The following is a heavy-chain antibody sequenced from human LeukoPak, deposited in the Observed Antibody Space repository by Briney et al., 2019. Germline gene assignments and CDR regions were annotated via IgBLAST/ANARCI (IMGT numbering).Heavy chain of an antibody. CDR1: GGSISSYY. CDR2: IYYSGST. CDR3: ARSLIVGNARYYYALDV. D-gene: IGHD1-26*01. Sequence: PSETLSLTCTVSGGSISSYYWSWIRQPPGKGLEWIGYIYYSGSTNYNPSLKSRVTMSVDTSKNQFSLNLSSVTAADTAVYFCARSLIVGNARYYYALDVWGQGTTVTVSS. J-gene: IGHJ6*02. V-gene: IGHV4-59*01.